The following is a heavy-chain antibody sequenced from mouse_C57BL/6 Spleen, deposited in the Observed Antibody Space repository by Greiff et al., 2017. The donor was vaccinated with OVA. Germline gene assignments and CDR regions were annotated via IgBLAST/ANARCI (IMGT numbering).Heavy chain of an antibody. Sequence: QVQLQQPGTELVKPGASVKLSCKASGYTFTSYWMHWVKQRPGQGLEWIGNINPSNGGTNYNEKFKSKATLTVDKSSSTAYMQLSSLTSEDSAVYYCARSGDYYGSSPWYFDVWGTGTTVTVSS. J-gene: IGHJ1*03. CDR3: ARSGDYYGSSPWYFDV. V-gene: IGHV1-53*01. D-gene: IGHD1-1*01. CDR1: GYTFTSYW. CDR2: INPSNGGT.